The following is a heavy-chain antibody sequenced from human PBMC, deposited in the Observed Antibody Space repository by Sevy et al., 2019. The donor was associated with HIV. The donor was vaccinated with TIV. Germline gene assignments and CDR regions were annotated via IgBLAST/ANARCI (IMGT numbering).Heavy chain of an antibody. CDR1: GYIFTNYG. CDR2: ISAYNDDT. CDR3: VRDGKYCSSGSCYSGFDF. Sequence: ASVKVSCKASGYIFTNYGISWVRQAPGQGLEWMGWISAYNDDTNYADKFQGRVTMTADTSTSTAYMDLRSLRSDDTALYYCVRDGKYCSSGSCYSGFDFWGQGTLVTVSS. D-gene: IGHD2-15*01. V-gene: IGHV1-18*01. J-gene: IGHJ4*02.